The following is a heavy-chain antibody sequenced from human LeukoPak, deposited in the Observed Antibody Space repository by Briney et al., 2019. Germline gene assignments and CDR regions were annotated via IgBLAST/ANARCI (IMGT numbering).Heavy chain of an antibody. CDR3: ARVAPYYYDQRFGAFDI. CDR2: ISAYNGNT. J-gene: IGHJ3*02. D-gene: IGHD3-22*01. Sequence: GASVKVSCKASGYTFTSYGISWVRQAPGQGLEWMGWISAYNGNTNYAQKLQGRVTMTTDTSTSTAYMELRSLRSDDTAVYYCARVAPYYYDQRFGAFDIWGQGTMVTVSS. CDR1: GYTFTSYG. V-gene: IGHV1-18*01.